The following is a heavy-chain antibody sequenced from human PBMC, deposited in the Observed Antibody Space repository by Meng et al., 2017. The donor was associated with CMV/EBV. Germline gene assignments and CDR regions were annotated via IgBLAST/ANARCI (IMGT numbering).Heavy chain of an antibody. CDR2: ISSSGSTI. J-gene: IGHJ6*02. Sequence: ETLSLTCAASGFTFSSYAMHWIRQAPGKGLEWVSYISSSGSTIYYADSVKGRFTISRDNSKNTLYLQMNSLRAEDTAVYYCAKVVRDIVVVPAAMGMDVWGQGTTVTVSS. CDR3: AKVVRDIVVVPAAMGMDV. D-gene: IGHD2-2*01. V-gene: IGHV3-48*01. CDR1: GFTFSSYA.